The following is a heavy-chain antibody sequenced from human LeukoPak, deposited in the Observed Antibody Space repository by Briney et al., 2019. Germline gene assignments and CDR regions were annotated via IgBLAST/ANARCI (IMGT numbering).Heavy chain of an antibody. V-gene: IGHV3-9*01. Sequence: GGSLRLSCAASGFSFEDYAMHWVRHAPGKGLEWVSGISWNGGSIGYTDSVKGRFTISRDNAKNSLYLQMNSLRAEDTALYYCAKMTGYSSGSLDYWGQGTLVTVSS. D-gene: IGHD6-19*01. CDR2: ISWNGGSI. J-gene: IGHJ4*02. CDR3: AKMTGYSSGSLDY. CDR1: GFSFEDYA.